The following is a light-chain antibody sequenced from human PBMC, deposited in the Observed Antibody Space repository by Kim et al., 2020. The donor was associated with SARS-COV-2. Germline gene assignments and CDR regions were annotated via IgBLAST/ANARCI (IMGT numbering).Light chain of an antibody. Sequence: QAVVTQEPSLTVSPGWTVTFTCGSNTGPVTSGHFPYWFQQKHGQAPTTLIYDTDNKHSWKPARFSGTLLGGKAVLTLSGAQPEDEADYFCLLLFDRPVFVGGTQLTVL. CDR2: DTD. J-gene: IGLJ2*01. V-gene: IGLV7-46*01. CDR1: TGPVTSGHF. CDR3: LLLFDRPV.